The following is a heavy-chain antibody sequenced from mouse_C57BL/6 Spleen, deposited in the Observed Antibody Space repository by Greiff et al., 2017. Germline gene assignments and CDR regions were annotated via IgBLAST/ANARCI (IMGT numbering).Heavy chain of an antibody. CDR2: ISYSGST. V-gene: IGHV3-1*01. CDR3: ARDDGNYVRFAY. D-gene: IGHD2-1*01. Sequence: EVMLVESGPGMVKPSQSLSLTCTVTGYSITSGYDWHWIRHFPGNKLEWMGYISYSGSTNYNPSLKSRISITHDTSKNHFFLKLNSVTTEDTATYYCARDDGNYVRFAYWGQGTLVTVSA. CDR1: GYSITSGYD. J-gene: IGHJ3*01.